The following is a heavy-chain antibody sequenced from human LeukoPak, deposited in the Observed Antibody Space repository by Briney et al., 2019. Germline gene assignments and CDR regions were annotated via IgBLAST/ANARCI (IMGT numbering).Heavy chain of an antibody. V-gene: IGHV3-7*01. J-gene: IGHJ4*01. CDR2: IKQDGGEK. CDR1: EFTFTSYW. D-gene: IGHD6-13*01. Sequence: PGGSLRLSCAVSEFTFTSYWMNWVRQAPGKGLEWVASIKQDGGEKSYVDSVKGRFTISRDNARNSLYLQMSSLRAEDTVIYYCARDGTAAGLYFDLWGQGTLVTVSS. CDR3: ARDGTAAGLYFDL.